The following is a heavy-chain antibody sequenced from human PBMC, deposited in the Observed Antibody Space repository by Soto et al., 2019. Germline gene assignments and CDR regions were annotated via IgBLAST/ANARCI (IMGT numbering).Heavy chain of an antibody. CDR1: GFTFSSYG. D-gene: IGHD5-12*01. CDR3: PTDGFKPGVDTILVYYYGMDV. CDR2: ISYDGSNK. Sequence: GGSLRLSCAASGFTFSSYGMHWVRQAPGKGLEWVAVISYDGSNKYYADSVKGRFTISRDNSKNTLYLQMNSLRAEDTAVYYCPTDGFKPGVDTILVYYYGMDVWGQGTTVTVSS. J-gene: IGHJ6*02. V-gene: IGHV3-30*03.